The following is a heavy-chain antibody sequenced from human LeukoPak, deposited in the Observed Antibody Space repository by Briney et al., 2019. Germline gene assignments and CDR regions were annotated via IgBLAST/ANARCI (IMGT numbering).Heavy chain of an antibody. J-gene: IGHJ4*02. D-gene: IGHD1/OR15-1a*01. Sequence: GGSLRLSCAASGFTFSNAWMTWVRQAPGKGLEWVGRIKSKADGGTTDYAAPVKGRFTVSRDDSKNTLYLQMNILTTEDTAVYFCTTQNNAYFACWGRGTLVTVSS. V-gene: IGHV3-15*01. CDR2: IKSKADGGTT. CDR3: TTQNNAYFAC. CDR1: GFTFSNAW.